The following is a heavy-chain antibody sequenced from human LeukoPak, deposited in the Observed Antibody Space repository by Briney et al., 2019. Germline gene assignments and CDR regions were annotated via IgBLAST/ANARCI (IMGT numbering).Heavy chain of an antibody. CDR3: ARQSGDQSSAWYFDA. D-gene: IGHD6-19*01. CDR1: GGSLRSSGHW. J-gene: IGHJ4*02. Sequence: SETLSLTCTVSGGSLRSSGHWWVWIRQPPGKGLEWIGSIHYSGKIYYNPSLKSRVTTSVDTSTDQFSLRLSSATAADTAIYYCARQSGDQSSAWYFDAWGQGTLVTVSS. CDR2: IHYSGKI. V-gene: IGHV4-39*01.